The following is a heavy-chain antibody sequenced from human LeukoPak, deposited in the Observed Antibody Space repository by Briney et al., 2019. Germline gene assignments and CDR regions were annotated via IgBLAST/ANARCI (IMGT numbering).Heavy chain of an antibody. CDR2: ISWNSGSI. CDR3: ARSAIHGNSWYGALDY. Sequence: GRSLRLSSAASGFTFGDYAMHWVRQAPGKGLEWVSGISWNSGSIGYADSVKGRFTISRDNAKNSLCLQMNSLRAEDTAVYYCARSAIHGNSWYGALDYWGQGTLVTVSS. J-gene: IGHJ4*02. D-gene: IGHD6-13*01. V-gene: IGHV3-9*01. CDR1: GFTFGDYA.